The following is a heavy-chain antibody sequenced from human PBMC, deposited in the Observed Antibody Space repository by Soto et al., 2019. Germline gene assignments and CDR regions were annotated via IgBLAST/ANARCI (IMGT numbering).Heavy chain of an antibody. CDR2: IYNSGST. CDR1: GGSISSDDYY. D-gene: IGHD3-10*01. J-gene: IGHJ4*02. Sequence: SETLSLTCTVSGGSISSDDYYWSWIRQPPGKGLEWIGFIYNSGSTFYNPSLKSRVTISVDTSKNQFSLKLSSVTAADTAVYYCARDAYGDYYASGSPARYFDYWGQGTLVTVSS. V-gene: IGHV4-30-4*01. CDR3: ARDAYGDYYASGSPARYFDY.